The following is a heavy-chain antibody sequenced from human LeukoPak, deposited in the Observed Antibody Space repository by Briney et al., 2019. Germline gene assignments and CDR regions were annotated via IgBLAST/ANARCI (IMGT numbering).Heavy chain of an antibody. D-gene: IGHD3-22*01. CDR3: ARRGYDSSGYREAFDI. CDR2: IYPGDSDT. J-gene: IGHJ3*02. CDR1: GYTFTNYW. Sequence: GESLKISCKGSGYTFTNYWIGWVRQMPGKGLEWMGIIYPGDSDTTYSPSFQGQVTISADKSIGTAYLQWSSLKASDTAMYYCARRGYDSSGYREAFDIWGQGTMVTASS. V-gene: IGHV5-51*01.